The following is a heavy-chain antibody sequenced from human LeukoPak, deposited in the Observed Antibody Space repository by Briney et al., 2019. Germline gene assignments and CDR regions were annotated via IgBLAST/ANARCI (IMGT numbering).Heavy chain of an antibody. Sequence: GGSLRLSCAASGFTFSSYGMHWVRQAPGKGLEWVAVISYDGSNKYYADSVKGRFTISRDNSKNTLYLQMNSLRAEDTAVYYCAKRRVSSWYIDYWGQGTLVTVS. CDR1: GFTFSSYG. CDR3: AKRRVSSWYIDY. V-gene: IGHV3-30*18. CDR2: ISYDGSNK. D-gene: IGHD6-13*01. J-gene: IGHJ4*02.